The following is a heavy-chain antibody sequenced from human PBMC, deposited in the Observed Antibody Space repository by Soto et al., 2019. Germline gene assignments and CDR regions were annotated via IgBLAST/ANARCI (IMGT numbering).Heavy chain of an antibody. CDR1: GGSLIRSSYF. V-gene: IGHV4-39*01. D-gene: IGHD2-15*01. CDR2: IYYSGST. CDR3: ARHTPAISISDH. Sequence: PSGALSLPCPVSGGSLIRSSYFLVWIRQPPGKGLEWIGSIYYSGSTYYNPSLKSRVTISVDTSKNQFSLKLSSVTAADTAVYYCARHTPAISISDHWGQGTLVTVS. J-gene: IGHJ4*02.